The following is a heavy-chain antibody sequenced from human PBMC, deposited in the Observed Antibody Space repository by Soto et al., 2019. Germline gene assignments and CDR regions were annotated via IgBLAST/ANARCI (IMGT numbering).Heavy chain of an antibody. V-gene: IGHV1-18*04. J-gene: IGHJ6*02. Sequence: QAQLVQSAAEVKKPGASVRVSCKASHYSFSRYGISWVRQAPGEGLEWMGWISAENGRTHYDQKVQGRVTMTTDTTTATAYMELRRLSSDDTAIYYCAKGGAIVAAGTRVYLYNAMDVWGQGTTVTVSS. D-gene: IGHD1-26*01. CDR3: AKGGAIVAAGTRVYLYNAMDV. CDR1: HYSFSRYG. CDR2: ISAENGRT.